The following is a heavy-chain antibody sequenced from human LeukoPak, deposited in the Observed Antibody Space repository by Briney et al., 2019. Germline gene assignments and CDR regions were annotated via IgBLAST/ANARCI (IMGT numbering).Heavy chain of an antibody. CDR2: ISGSGGST. CDR1: GFTFSSYA. J-gene: IGHJ6*02. V-gene: IGHV3-23*01. D-gene: IGHD2-15*01. CDR3: AKYLYSVSYYGMDV. Sequence: GGSLRLSCAASGFTFSSYAMYWVRQAPGKGLEWVSAISGSGGSTYYADSVKGRFTISRDNSKNTLYLQMNSLRAEDTALYYCAKYLYSVSYYGMDVWGQGTTVTVSS.